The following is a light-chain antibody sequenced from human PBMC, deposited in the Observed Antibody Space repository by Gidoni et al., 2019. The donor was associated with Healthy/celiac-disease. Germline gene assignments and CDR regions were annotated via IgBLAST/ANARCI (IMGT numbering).Light chain of an antibody. CDR1: QSVSSN. J-gene: IGKJ1*01. CDR2: GAS. CDR3: QQYNNWPPL. V-gene: IGKV3-15*01. Sequence: EIVMTQSPATLSVSPGERATLSCRASQSVSSNLAWYQQKPGQAPRLLIYGASTRATGIPARVSGSGSGTEFTLTISSLQSEDFAVYYCQQYNNWPPLFGQGTKVEIK.